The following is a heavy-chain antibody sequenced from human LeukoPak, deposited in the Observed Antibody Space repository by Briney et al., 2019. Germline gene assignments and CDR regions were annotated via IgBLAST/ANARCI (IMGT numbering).Heavy chain of an antibody. Sequence: ASVKVPCKASGYTFTDYYLYWVRQAPGQGLEWMGWIKPDSGAAVYARKFQGRVTITRDTSITTAYMELSWLTSDDTAVYYCTIDYGFDYWGQGSLVTVSS. CDR3: TIDYGFDY. D-gene: IGHD4/OR15-4a*01. J-gene: IGHJ4*02. CDR1: GYTFTDYY. CDR2: IKPDSGAA. V-gene: IGHV1-2*02.